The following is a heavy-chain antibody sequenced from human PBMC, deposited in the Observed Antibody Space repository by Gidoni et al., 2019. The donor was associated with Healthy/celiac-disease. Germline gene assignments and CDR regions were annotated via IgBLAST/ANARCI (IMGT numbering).Heavy chain of an antibody. D-gene: IGHD3-9*01. J-gene: IGHJ4*02. CDR3: ARASDDILTGYYDDY. Sequence: QVQLQQWGAGLLKPSATLSLTCAVYGGSFRGYYWSWIRQPPGKGLEWIGELNHSGSTNYNPSLKSRVTISVDTSKNQFSLKLSSVTAADTAVYYCARASDDILTGYYDDYWGQGTLVTVSS. CDR2: LNHSGST. V-gene: IGHV4-34*01. CDR1: GGSFRGYY.